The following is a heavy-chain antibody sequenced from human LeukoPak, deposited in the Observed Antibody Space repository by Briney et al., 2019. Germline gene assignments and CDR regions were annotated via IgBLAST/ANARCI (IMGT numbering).Heavy chain of an antibody. CDR3: AGGGSYYFDY. CDR2: IYYSGST. V-gene: IGHV4-59*01. Sequence: SETLSLTCTVSGGSISSYYWSWIRQLPGKGLEWIGYIYYSGSTNYNPSLKSRVTISVDTSKNQFSLKLSSVTAADTAVYYCAGGGSYYFDYWGQGTLVTVSS. J-gene: IGHJ4*02. CDR1: GGSISSYY. D-gene: IGHD1-26*01.